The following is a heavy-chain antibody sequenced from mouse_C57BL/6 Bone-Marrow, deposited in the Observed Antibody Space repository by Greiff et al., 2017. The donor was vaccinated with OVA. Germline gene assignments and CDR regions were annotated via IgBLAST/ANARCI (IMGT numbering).Heavy chain of an antibody. CDR3: ARCYYGGDD. Sequence: VKLVESGPELVKPGASVKISCKASGYAFSSSWMHWVKQRPGKGLEWIGRIYPGDGDTHYNRKFKGKATLTADKSSSTAYMQLSSLTSEDSAVYFCARCYYGGDDWGQGTTLTVSS. CDR2: IYPGDGDT. D-gene: IGHD1-1*01. V-gene: IGHV1-82*01. CDR1: GYAFSSSW. J-gene: IGHJ2*01.